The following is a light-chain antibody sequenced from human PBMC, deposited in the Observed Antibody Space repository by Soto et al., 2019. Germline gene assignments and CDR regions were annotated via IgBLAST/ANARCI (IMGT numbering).Light chain of an antibody. J-gene: IGLJ3*02. CDR2: EVR. V-gene: IGLV2-14*01. CDR3: CSYTSSSIRV. Sequence: QSALTQPASVSGSPGQSISISCTGSSSDVGAYXYVAWYQQKPGKAPKLLIYEVRNRPSGVSNRLSGSKSGNTASLTISGLXADDEADYYCCSYTSSSIRVFGGGTKVTVL. CDR1: SSDVGAYXY.